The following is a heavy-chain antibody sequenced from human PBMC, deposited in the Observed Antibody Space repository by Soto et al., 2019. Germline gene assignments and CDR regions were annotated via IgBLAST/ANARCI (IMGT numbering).Heavy chain of an antibody. Sequence: ASVKVSCKASGYTFTSYGISWVRQAPGQGLEWMGWISPNSGNTNYAQKFQGWVTMTRDTSISTAYMELSRLRSDDTAVYYCARTSSPIAEDVYYFDYWGQGTLVTVSS. CDR3: ARTSSPIAEDVYYFDY. V-gene: IGHV1-2*04. CDR1: GYTFTSYG. D-gene: IGHD6-13*01. CDR2: ISPNSGNT. J-gene: IGHJ4*02.